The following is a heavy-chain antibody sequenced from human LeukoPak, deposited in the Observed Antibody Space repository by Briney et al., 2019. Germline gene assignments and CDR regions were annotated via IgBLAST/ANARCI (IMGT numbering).Heavy chain of an antibody. V-gene: IGHV3-7*03. J-gene: IGHJ4*02. Sequence: GGSLRLSCAASGFTFSCCAMHWVRQAPGKGLEWVANIKPDGSKKNYVDSVKGRFTISRDNAKNSLYLQMNSLRAEDTAVYFCATPLDYYDSSGYHQGGDWGQGTLVTVSS. CDR1: GFTFSCCA. CDR2: IKPDGSKK. CDR3: ATPLDYYDSSGYHQGGD. D-gene: IGHD3-22*01.